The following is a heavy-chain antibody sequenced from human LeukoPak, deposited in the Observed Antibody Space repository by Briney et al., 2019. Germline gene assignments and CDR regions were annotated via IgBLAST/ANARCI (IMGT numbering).Heavy chain of an antibody. D-gene: IGHD3-16*01. CDR1: GFSFTTYA. CDR3: ARGRGWVDH. Sequence: GGSLRLSCAASGFSFTTYAMSWFRQAPGKGLEWVANIHDDGNVKNYVDSVKGRFTISRDDARNSVYLQLNSLRVEDTAPYYCARGRGWVDHWGQGTLVTVSS. J-gene: IGHJ4*02. CDR2: IHDDGNVK. V-gene: IGHV3-7*01.